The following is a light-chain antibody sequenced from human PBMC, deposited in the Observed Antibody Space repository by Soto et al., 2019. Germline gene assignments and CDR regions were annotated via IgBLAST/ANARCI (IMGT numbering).Light chain of an antibody. CDR3: SSYTSSYTWI. V-gene: IGLV2-14*03. CDR1: TNDVGGYNY. J-gene: IGLJ3*02. Sequence: QSALPQPASVSGSPGQSITISCSGTTNDVGGYNYVSGYQQHPRKAPKLLIYGVTDPPSGVSSCFSGSQSGNAASLTISGVQAEDEGDYYCSSYTSSYTWIFGGGTKVTVL. CDR2: GVT.